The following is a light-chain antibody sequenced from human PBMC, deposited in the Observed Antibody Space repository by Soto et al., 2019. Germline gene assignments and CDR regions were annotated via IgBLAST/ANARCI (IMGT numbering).Light chain of an antibody. J-gene: IGLJ3*02. CDR2: LEGSGSY. CDR3: ETWDSNTHTV. Sequence: QSVLTQSSSASASLGSSVKLTCTLSSGHSSYIIAWHQQQPGKAPRYLMKLEGSGSYNKGSGVPDRFSGSNSRADRYLTISNLQFEDEADYYCETWDSNTHTVFGGGTKQTVL. V-gene: IGLV4-60*02. CDR1: SGHSSYI.